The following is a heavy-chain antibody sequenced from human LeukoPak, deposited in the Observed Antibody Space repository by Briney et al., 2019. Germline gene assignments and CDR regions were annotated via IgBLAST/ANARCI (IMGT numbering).Heavy chain of an antibody. CDR1: GYTFTSYY. V-gene: IGHV1-46*01. CDR3: AREDIGGADYYYMGV. D-gene: IGHD1-26*01. Sequence: ASVKVSCKASGYTFTSYYMHWVRQAPGRGLEWMGIINPSGGSTSYAQKFQGRVTMTRDTSTSTVYMELSSLRSEDTAVYYCAREDIGGADYYYMGVWGKGTTVTVSS. CDR2: INPSGGST. J-gene: IGHJ6*03.